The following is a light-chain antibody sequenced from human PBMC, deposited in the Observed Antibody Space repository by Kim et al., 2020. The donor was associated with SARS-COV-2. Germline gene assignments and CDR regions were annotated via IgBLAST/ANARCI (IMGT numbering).Light chain of an antibody. J-gene: IGLJ3*02. CDR2: STN. V-gene: IGLV8-61*01. Sequence: QTVVTQEPSFSVSPGGTVTLTCGLSSGSVSTSYYPSWYQQTPGQAPRTLIYSTNTRSSGVPDRFSGSILGNKAALTITGAQADDESDYYCVLYMGRGIRVFGGGTQLTVL. CDR3: VLYMGRGIRV. CDR1: SGSVSTSYY.